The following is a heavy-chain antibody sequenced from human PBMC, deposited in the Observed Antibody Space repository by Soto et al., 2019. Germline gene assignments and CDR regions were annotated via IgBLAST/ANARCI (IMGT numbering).Heavy chain of an antibody. CDR1: GGSFSGYY. CDR2: INHSGST. V-gene: IGHV4-34*01. CDR3: ARADYYSGSTNYYYYGMDV. J-gene: IGHJ6*02. D-gene: IGHD1-26*01. Sequence: KTSETLSLTCAVYGGSFSGYYWSWIRQPPGKGLEWIGEINHSGSTNYNPSLKSRVTISVDTPKNQFSLKLSSVTAADTAVYYCARADYYSGSTNYYYYGMDVWGQGTTVTVSS.